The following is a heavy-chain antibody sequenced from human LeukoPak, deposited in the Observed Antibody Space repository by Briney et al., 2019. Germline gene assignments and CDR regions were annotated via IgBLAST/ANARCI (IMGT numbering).Heavy chain of an antibody. J-gene: IGHJ4*02. CDR3: AKDPLLWFGEPIPYYFDY. CDR1: GFTFSSYA. CDR2: ISGSGGST. D-gene: IGHD3-10*01. V-gene: IGHV3-23*01. Sequence: GGSLRLSCAASGFTFSSYAMSWVRQAPGKGLEWVSAISGSGGSTYYADSVKGRFTISRDNSKNTLYLQMNSLRAEDTAVYYCAKDPLLWFGEPIPYYFDYWGRGTLVTVSS.